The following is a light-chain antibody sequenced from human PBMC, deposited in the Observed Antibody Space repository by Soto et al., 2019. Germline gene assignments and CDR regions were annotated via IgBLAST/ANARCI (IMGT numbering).Light chain of an antibody. CDR1: QSVSSSY. Sequence: EIVLTQSPGTLSLSPGERATLSCRASQSVSSSYLAWYQHKPGQAPRLLIYGASSRATGIPDRFSGSGSGTDFTLTISRLEPEDFAVYYCQQYGSSPPTFGQGTKVDIK. CDR3: QQYGSSPPT. V-gene: IGKV3-20*01. J-gene: IGKJ1*01. CDR2: GAS.